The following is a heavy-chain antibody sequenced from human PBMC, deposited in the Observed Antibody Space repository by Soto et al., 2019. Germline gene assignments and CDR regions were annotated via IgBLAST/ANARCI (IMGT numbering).Heavy chain of an antibody. CDR3: ARAQVRSGWFLFVY. Sequence: SQTLSLTCAISGDSVSSNSAAWNWIRQSPSRGLEWLGRTYYRSKWYNDYAVSVKSRITINPDTSKNQFSLQLNSVTPEYTAVYYCARAQVRSGWFLFVYWGQGTLVTAPQ. CDR2: TYYRSKWYN. D-gene: IGHD6-19*01. CDR1: GDSVSSNSAA. J-gene: IGHJ4*02. V-gene: IGHV6-1*01.